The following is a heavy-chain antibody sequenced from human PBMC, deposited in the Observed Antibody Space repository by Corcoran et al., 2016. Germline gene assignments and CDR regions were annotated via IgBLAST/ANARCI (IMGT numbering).Heavy chain of an antibody. J-gene: IGHJ5*02. V-gene: IGHV3-48*02. CDR3: ARDSSSSGGYGFDP. D-gene: IGHD6-19*01. Sequence: EVQLVESGGGLVQPGGSLRLSCAASGFTFSSYSMNWVRQAPGKGLEWVSYISSSSSTIYYADSVKGRFTISRDNAKNSLYLQMNSLGDEDTAVYYCARDSSSSGGYGFDPWGQGTLVTVSS. CDR1: GFTFSSYS. CDR2: ISSSSSTI.